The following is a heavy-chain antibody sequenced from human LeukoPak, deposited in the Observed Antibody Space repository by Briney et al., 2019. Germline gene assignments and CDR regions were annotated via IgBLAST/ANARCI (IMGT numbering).Heavy chain of an antibody. Sequence: GGSLRLPCSASGFTFSSYAMHWVRQAPGKGLEYVSAISSNGGSTYYADSVKGRFTISRDNSKNTLYLQMSSLRAEDTAVYYCVKAGMVGSRYYFDYWGQGTLVTVSS. CDR1: GFTFSSYA. J-gene: IGHJ4*02. CDR3: VKAGMVGSRYYFDY. CDR2: ISSNGGST. V-gene: IGHV3-64D*06. D-gene: IGHD2-8*01.